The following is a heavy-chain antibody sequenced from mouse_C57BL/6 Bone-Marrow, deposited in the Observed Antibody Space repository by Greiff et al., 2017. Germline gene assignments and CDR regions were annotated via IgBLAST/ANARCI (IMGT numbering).Heavy chain of an antibody. V-gene: IGHV1-63*01. CDR1: GYTFTNYW. J-gene: IGHJ1*03. D-gene: IGHD1-2*01. Sequence: VQLQQSGAELVRPGASVKLSCTASGYTFTNYWIGWAKQRPGHGLEWIGDIYPGGGYTNYNEKFKGKATLTADKSSSTAYMQFSSLTSEDSAIYYCARWLPSYFDVWGTGTTVTVSS. CDR2: IYPGGGYT. CDR3: ARWLPSYFDV.